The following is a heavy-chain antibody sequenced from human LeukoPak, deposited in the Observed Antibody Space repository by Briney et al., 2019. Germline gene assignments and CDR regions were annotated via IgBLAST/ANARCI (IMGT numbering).Heavy chain of an antibody. CDR1: GGTFNSHT. Sequence: SVKVSCKASGGTFNSHTLGWVRQAPGQGLEWMGGILPLLGSTNVAQNFQGKVSFTADATTATGYMELTSLTSDDTAIYFCTRSEGNDAFDVWGQGTMVIVTS. CDR3: TRSEGNDAFDV. V-gene: IGHV1-69*13. D-gene: IGHD3-10*01. J-gene: IGHJ3*01. CDR2: ILPLLGST.